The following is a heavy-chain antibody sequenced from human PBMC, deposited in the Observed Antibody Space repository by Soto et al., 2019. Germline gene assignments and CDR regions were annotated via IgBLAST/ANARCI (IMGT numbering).Heavy chain of an antibody. CDR3: ARSDTRYCSGGSCYSGLPTLFDY. V-gene: IGHV3-33*01. D-gene: IGHD2-15*01. Sequence: PGGSLRLSCAASGFTFSSYGMHWVRQAPGKGLEWVAVIWYDGSNKYYADSVKGRFTISRDNSKNTLYLQMNSLRAEDTAVYYCARSDTRYCSGGSCYSGLPTLFDYWGQGTLVTVSS. CDR2: IWYDGSNK. CDR1: GFTFSSYG. J-gene: IGHJ4*02.